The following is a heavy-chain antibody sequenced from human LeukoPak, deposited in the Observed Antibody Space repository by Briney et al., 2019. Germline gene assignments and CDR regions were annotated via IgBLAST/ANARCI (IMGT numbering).Heavy chain of an antibody. V-gene: IGHV1-69*13. CDR1: GGTFSSYA. J-gene: IGHJ4*02. D-gene: IGHD6-19*01. CDR3: ARASSGWYRILDY. CDR2: IIPIFGTA. Sequence: SVKVSCKASGGTFSSYAVSWVRQAPGQGLEWMGGIIPIFGTANYAQKFQGRVTITADESTSTAYMELSSLRSEDTAVYYCARASSGWYRILDYWGQGTLVTVSS.